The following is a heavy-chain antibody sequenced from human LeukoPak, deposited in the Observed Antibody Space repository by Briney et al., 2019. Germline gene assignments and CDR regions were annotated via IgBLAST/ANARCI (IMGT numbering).Heavy chain of an antibody. J-gene: IGHJ4*02. Sequence: PGGSLRLSCAASGFTFSSYAMSWVRQAPGKGLEWVSAISGSGASTYYADSVKGRFTISRDNSKNTLCLQMNSLRAEDTAVYYCAKDNWPIDYGDHISDYWGQGTLVTVSS. CDR3: AKDNWPIDYGDHISDY. D-gene: IGHD4-17*01. CDR1: GFTFSSYA. V-gene: IGHV3-23*01. CDR2: ISGSGAST.